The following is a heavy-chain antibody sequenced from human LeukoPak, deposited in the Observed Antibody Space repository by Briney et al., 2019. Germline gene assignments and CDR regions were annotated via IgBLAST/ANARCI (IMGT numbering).Heavy chain of an antibody. Sequence: SETLSLTCSVSGDSISNSRVYWGWIRQTPGEGLEWIGSIYNNGRTYYKSSLESRVTISVDTPKNQFSLKLTSVTAADTAVYYCARSGLYGYFDYWGQGTLVTVSS. V-gene: IGHV4-39*07. CDR2: IYNNGRT. CDR1: GDSISNSRVY. CDR3: ARSGLYGYFDY. J-gene: IGHJ4*02. D-gene: IGHD4-17*01.